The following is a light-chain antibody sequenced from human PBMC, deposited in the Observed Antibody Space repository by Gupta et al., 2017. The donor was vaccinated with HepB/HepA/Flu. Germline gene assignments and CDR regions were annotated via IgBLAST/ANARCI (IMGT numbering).Light chain of an antibody. J-gene: IGKJ4*01. CDR2: KAS. CDR1: QSISSF. CDR3: QQYKSFPLT. V-gene: IGKV1-5*03. Sequence: DIQMTQSPSTLSASVGDRVTITCRASQSISSFLAWYQQKPGKAPNLLIYKASSLESGVPSRFSGSGSGTEFTLTISSLQPDDFASYYCQQYKSFPLTFGGWTKVEIK.